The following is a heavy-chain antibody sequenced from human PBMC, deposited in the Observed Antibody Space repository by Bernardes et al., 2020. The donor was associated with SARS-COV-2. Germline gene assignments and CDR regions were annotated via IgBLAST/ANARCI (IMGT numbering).Heavy chain of an antibody. CDR3: AREVGTVPAAKDYFDY. V-gene: IGHV3-21*01. CDR1: GFTFSSYY. Sequence: GGSLRLSCAASGFTFSSYYMTWVRQAPGKGLEWVSSISASTNYIYYAASVRGRFTISRDNAKHSLYLQMNSLRAEDTGVYYCAREVGTVPAAKDYFDYWGQGTLVTVS. J-gene: IGHJ4*02. CDR2: ISASTNYI. D-gene: IGHD2-2*01.